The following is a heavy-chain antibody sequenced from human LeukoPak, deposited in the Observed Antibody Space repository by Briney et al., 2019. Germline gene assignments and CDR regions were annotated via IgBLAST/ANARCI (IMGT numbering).Heavy chain of an antibody. CDR1: GFTFSSST. J-gene: IGHJ4*02. V-gene: IGHV3-21*01. CDR2: ISSRSDYI. Sequence: GGSLRLSCAASGFTFSSSTMNWVRQAPGKGLEWVSIISSRSDYIYYADSVKGRFTISRDNAQNSLYLQMHSLRAEDTAAYYCARDSTDYYDSSGYYGALDSWGQGTLVTVSS. CDR3: ARDSTDYYDSSGYYGALDS. D-gene: IGHD3-22*01.